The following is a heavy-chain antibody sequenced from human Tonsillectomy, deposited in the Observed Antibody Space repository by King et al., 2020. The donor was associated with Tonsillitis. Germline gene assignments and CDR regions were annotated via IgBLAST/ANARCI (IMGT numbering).Heavy chain of an antibody. CDR2: ISGSGGST. CDR3: AKGHQVPDYYYYGMDV. D-gene: IGHD2-2*01. V-gene: IGHV3-23*04. CDR1: GFTFSSYA. J-gene: IGHJ6*02. Sequence: VQLVESGGGLVHPGGSLRLSCAASGFTFSSYAMTWVRQAPGKGLEWVSAISGSGGSTYYADSVQGRFTISRDNSKNTLYLQMNSLRAEDTAVYYCAKGHQVPDYYYYGMDVWGQGTTVTVSS.